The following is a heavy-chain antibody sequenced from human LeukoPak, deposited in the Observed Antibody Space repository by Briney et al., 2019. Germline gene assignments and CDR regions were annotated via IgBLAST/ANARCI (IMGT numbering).Heavy chain of an antibody. CDR2: IYTSGST. J-gene: IGHJ4*02. CDR1: GGSISSYY. D-gene: IGHD2-15*01. V-gene: IGHV4-4*07. CDR3: ARGGKVVAIKIIDY. Sequence: SETLSLTCTVSGGSISSYYWSWIRQPAGKGLEWIGRIYTSGSTNYNPSLKSRVTMSVDTSKNQFSLKLSSVTAADTAVYYCARGGKVVAIKIIDYWGQGTLVTVSS.